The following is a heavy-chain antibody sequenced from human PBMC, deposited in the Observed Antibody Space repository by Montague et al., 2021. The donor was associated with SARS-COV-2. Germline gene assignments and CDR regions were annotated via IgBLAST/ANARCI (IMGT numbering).Heavy chain of an antibody. CDR3: ARGSGCGSATGFDP. V-gene: IGHV4-59*11. Sequence: SETLSLTCTVSGGSIGSHYWSWIRLPPGKGLEWVGHIYYTGSTKYKSSLKSRVTISVDTSKNQLSLKLDSVTAADTAVYSCARGSGCGSATGFDPWGQGTLVTVSS. D-gene: IGHD6-25*01. CDR2: IYYTGST. J-gene: IGHJ5*02. CDR1: GGSIGSHY.